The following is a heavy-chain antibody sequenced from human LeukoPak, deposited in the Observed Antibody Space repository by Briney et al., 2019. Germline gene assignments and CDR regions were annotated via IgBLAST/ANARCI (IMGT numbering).Heavy chain of an antibody. CDR2: IYYSGST. J-gene: IGHJ5*02. CDR3: ARVLVVPAAFPVDNWFDP. V-gene: IGHV4-59*01. Sequence: PSQTLSLTCTVSGGSISSYYWSWIRQPPGKGLEWIGYIYYSGSTNYNPSLKSRVTISVDTSKNQFSLKLSSVTAADTAVYYCARVLVVPAAFPVDNWFDPWGQGTLVTVSS. CDR1: GGSISSYY. D-gene: IGHD2-2*01.